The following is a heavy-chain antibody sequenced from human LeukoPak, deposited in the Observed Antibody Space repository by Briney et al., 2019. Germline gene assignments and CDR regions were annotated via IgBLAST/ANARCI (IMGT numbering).Heavy chain of an antibody. CDR1: GFTFSDYY. V-gene: IGHV3-11*04. Sequence: GSLRLSCAASGFTFSDYYMSWIRQAPGKGLEWVSYISSSGSTIYYADSVKGRFTISRDNAKNSLYLQMNSLRAEDTAVYYCARDPAREELEAGTDAFDIWGQGTMVTVSS. CDR3: ARDPAREELEAGTDAFDI. D-gene: IGHD1-1*01. J-gene: IGHJ3*02. CDR2: ISSSGSTI.